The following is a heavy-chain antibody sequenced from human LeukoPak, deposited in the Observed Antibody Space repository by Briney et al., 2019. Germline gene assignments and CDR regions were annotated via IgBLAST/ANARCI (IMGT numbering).Heavy chain of an antibody. CDR3: AKEGRSLQTY. V-gene: IGHV3-7*03. CDR2: IKEDGTET. J-gene: IGHJ4*02. CDR1: GFMFSSNW. D-gene: IGHD5-24*01. Sequence: GGSLRLSCAASGFMFSSNWMSWVRLAPGKGLEWVANIKEDGTETYYVDSVKDRFTISRDNAKNSLYLQMNSLRVEDTAVYYCAKEGRSLQTYWGQGTLVTVYS.